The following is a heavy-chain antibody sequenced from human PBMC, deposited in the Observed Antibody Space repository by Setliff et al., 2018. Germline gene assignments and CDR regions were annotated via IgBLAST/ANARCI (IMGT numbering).Heavy chain of an antibody. Sequence: GGSLRLSCAASGFTFSSYSMHWVRQTPGKGLVWVSRIKTDGSYTNYADSVKGRFTISRDNSKNTLYLQMNSLRPEDTAVYYCARTCSGSGCYAGLESWGQGTPVTVSS. D-gene: IGHD2-15*01. J-gene: IGHJ4*02. CDR1: GFTFSSYS. CDR3: ARTCSGSGCYAGLES. CDR2: IKTDGSYT. V-gene: IGHV3-74*01.